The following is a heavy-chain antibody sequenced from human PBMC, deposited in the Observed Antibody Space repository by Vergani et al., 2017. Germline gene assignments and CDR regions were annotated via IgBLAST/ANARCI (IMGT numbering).Heavy chain of an antibody. V-gene: IGHV1-69*02. CDR2: IIPILGIA. J-gene: IGHJ4*02. Sequence: QVQLVQSGAEVKKPGSSVKVSCKASGGTFSSYTISWVRQAPGQGLEWMGRIIPILGIANYAQKCQGRVTITADKSTSTAYMELSSLRSEDTAVYYCARVEYYYDSSGYYDFDYWGQGTLVTVSS. D-gene: IGHD3-22*01. CDR3: ARVEYYYDSSGYYDFDY. CDR1: GGTFSSYT.